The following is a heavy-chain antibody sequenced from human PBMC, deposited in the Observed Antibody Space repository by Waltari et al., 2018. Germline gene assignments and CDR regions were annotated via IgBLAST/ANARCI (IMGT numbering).Heavy chain of an antibody. CDR3: ARLRSADEGGAAFDI. CDR2: IYYSGST. J-gene: IGHJ3*02. CDR1: GGSISSYY. D-gene: IGHD6-25*01. V-gene: IGHV4-59*01. Sequence: QVQLQESGPGLVKPSETLSLTCTVSGGSISSYYWSWIRQPPGKGLEWIGYIYYSGSTNYNPSLKSRVTISVDTSKNQFSLKLSSVTAADTAVYYCARLRSADEGGAAFDIWGQGTMVTVSS.